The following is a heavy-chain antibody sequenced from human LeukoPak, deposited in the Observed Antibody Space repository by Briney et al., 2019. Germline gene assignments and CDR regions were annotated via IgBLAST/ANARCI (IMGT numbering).Heavy chain of an antibody. J-gene: IGHJ4*02. CDR2: IKEDSSEK. Sequence: PGGSLRLSCAASGFTFSIHWMSWVRQAPGKGLEWVANIKEDSSEKWYVDSVKGRFTISRDNVENSLYLQMNSLRAEDTAVYYCARVDKTFEDSGYRSFDWWGQGTLVSVSS. CDR3: ARVDKTFEDSGYRSFDW. CDR1: GFTFSIHW. D-gene: IGHD6-25*01. V-gene: IGHV3-7*01.